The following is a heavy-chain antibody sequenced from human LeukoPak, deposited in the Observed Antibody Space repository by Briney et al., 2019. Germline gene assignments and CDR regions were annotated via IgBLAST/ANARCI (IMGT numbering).Heavy chain of an antibody. CDR3: ARLRMEGYFDY. V-gene: IGHV3-48*03. CDR2: ISSSGSTI. J-gene: IGHJ4*02. CDR1: GFTFSSYE. D-gene: IGHD1-1*01. Sequence: GGSLRLSCAASGFTFSSYEMNWVRQAPGKGLEWVSYISSSGSTIYYADSVKGRFTISRDNAKNSLYLQMNSLRAEDTAVYYCARLRMEGYFDYWGQGTLVTVSS.